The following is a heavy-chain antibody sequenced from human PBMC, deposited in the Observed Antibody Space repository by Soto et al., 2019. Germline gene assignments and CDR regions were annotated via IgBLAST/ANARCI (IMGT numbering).Heavy chain of an antibody. D-gene: IGHD6-19*01. CDR2: IYYTGST. V-gene: IGHV4-59*01. CDR1: GGSMSGSY. Sequence: NPSETLSLTCTVSGGSMSGSYWSWIRQCPGKGLEWIAYIYYTGSTEYNPSLNSRVTISVDTSKNQFSLKLSAVTAADTAVYYCARGGWYLDYWGQGTLVTVSS. J-gene: IGHJ4*02. CDR3: ARGGWYLDY.